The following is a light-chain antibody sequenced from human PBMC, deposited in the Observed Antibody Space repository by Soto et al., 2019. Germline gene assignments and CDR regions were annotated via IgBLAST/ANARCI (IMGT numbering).Light chain of an antibody. V-gene: IGKV3-15*01. J-gene: IGKJ1*01. CDR3: QQYNNWPPAWT. CDR1: QSVSSK. Sequence: EIVMTQSPATLSVSPGERATLSCRASQSVSSKLAWYQQKTGQAPRLLIYGASTRATGIPARFSGSGSGTEFTLTISSLKAEDFAVYFCQQYNNWPPAWTFGQGTKVEIK. CDR2: GAS.